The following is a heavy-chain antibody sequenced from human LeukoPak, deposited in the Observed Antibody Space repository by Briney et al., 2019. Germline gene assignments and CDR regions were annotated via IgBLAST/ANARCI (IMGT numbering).Heavy chain of an antibody. V-gene: IGHV4-30-2*01. J-gene: IGHJ3*02. D-gene: IGHD2-2*01. CDR1: GGSISSGGYY. CDR2: IYHSGST. Sequence: SQTLSLTCTVSGGSISSGGYYWSWIRQPPGKGLEWIGYIYHSGSTYYNPSLKSRVTISVDTSKNQFSLKLSSVTAADTAVYYCAIPSDLGYCSSTSCPSDIWGQGTMVTVSS. CDR3: AIPSDLGYCSSTSCPSDI.